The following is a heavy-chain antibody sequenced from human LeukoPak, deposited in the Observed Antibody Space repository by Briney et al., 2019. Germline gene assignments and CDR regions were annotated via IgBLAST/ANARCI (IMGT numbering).Heavy chain of an antibody. V-gene: IGHV3-74*01. J-gene: IGHJ3*01. CDR3: AVVVAAFD. D-gene: IGHD2-15*01. Sequence: GGSLRLSCAASGFTFSNYWMHWVRQAPGKGLVWVSRVNSDGSSTSYADPVKGRFTISRDNAKNTVYLQMNSLRAEDTAVYYCAVVVAAFDWGQGTMVTVSS. CDR2: VNSDGSST. CDR1: GFTFSNYW.